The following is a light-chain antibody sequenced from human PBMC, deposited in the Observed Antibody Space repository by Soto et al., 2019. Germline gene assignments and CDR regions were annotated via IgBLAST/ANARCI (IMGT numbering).Light chain of an antibody. CDR2: DSD. Sequence: QSVLTQPPSVSAAPGQKVTVSCSGSSSNIGNNYVSWYQHLPGTAPKLLIYDSDSRPSGIPDRFSGSKSGTSATLAITGLQTGDEADYYCGTWDSNLNVFVFGTGTKLTVL. CDR3: GTWDSNLNVFV. CDR1: SSNIGNNY. V-gene: IGLV1-51*01. J-gene: IGLJ1*01.